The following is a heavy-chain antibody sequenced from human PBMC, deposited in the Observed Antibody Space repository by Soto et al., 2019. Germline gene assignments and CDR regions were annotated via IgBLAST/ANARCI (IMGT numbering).Heavy chain of an antibody. Sequence: PSATLSLTCTVSGGSISSGGYYWSWIRQHPGKGLEWIGYIYYSGSTYYNPSLKSRVTISVDASKNQFSLKLSFVTAADTAVYYCARGRGEALRYFDWLSTPTVNWFDPWGQGTLVTVSS. CDR2: IYYSGST. CDR1: GGSISSGGYY. J-gene: IGHJ5*02. V-gene: IGHV4-31*03. CDR3: ARGRGEALRYFDWLSTPTVNWFDP. D-gene: IGHD3-9*01.